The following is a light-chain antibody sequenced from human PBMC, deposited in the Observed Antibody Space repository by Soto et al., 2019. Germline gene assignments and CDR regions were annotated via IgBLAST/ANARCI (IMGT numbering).Light chain of an antibody. V-gene: IGLV2-14*03. CDR3: SSYTSSSTVV. CDR1: SGDVGGYNY. CDR2: DVT. J-gene: IGLJ3*02. Sequence: QSALTQTASVSGCPGQSITISCTGTSGDVGGYNYVAWYQQHPGKAPKLMIYDVTSRPSGVSYRFSGSKSGNTASLTISGLQAEDEADYYCSSYTSSSTVVFGGGTQLTVL.